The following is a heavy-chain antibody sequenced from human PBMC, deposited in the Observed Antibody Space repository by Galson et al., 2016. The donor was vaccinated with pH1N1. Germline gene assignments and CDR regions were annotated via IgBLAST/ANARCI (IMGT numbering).Heavy chain of an antibody. CDR2: ITTSGDSL. V-gene: IGHV3-48*03. CDR3: ARDYYYYYGMDV. Sequence: SLRLSCAASGFTFGGFEMNWVRQAPGRGLEWISYITTSGDSLYYADSVKGRFTISRDNAKNSLYLQMNSLRVEDTAVYYCARDYYYYYGMDVWGQGTTVTVSS. CDR1: GFTFGGFE. J-gene: IGHJ6*02.